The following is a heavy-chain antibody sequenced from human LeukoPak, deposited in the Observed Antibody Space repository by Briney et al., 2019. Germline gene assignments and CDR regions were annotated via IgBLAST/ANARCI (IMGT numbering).Heavy chain of an antibody. V-gene: IGHV3-7*05. Sequence: GWSLRLSCAASGFSFSSDWMNWVRQAPGKGVEWVANIKQDGSAQNYVDSVKGRFTVARDNAKNSLYLQMNSLRAEDTAVYYCVRDPDILTGVAFDIWGQGTMVTVSA. D-gene: IGHD3-9*01. CDR3: VRDPDILTGVAFDI. J-gene: IGHJ3*02. CDR1: GFSFSSDW. CDR2: IKQDGSAQ.